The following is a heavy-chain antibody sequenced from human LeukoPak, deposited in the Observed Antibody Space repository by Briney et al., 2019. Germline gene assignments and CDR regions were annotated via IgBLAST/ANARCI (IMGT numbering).Heavy chain of an antibody. CDR1: GYDFSRFG. J-gene: IGHJ4*02. CDR2: ISVSTGNT. Sequence: ASVKVSCKASGYDFSRFGISWVRQAPGQGLEFMGWISVSTGNTNYAQKLQGRVTMTTDTSTDTAYMELRSLSSDDTALYFRVREVGSTRVEFAFWGQGTLVTVSS. V-gene: IGHV1-18*01. CDR3: VREVGSTRVEFAF. D-gene: IGHD1-26*01.